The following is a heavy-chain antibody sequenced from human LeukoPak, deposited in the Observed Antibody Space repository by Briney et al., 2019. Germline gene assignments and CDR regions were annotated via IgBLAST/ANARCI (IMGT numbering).Heavy chain of an antibody. CDR3: ARDHGNSYAFDI. CDR2: ISSSSSYI. J-gene: IGHJ3*02. V-gene: IGHV3-21*01. Sequence: PGGSLRLSCAASGFTFGSYSMNWVRQAPGKGLEWVSSISSSSSYIYYADSVKGRFTISRDNAKNSLYLQMNSLRAEDTAVYYCARDHGNSYAFDIWGQGTMVTVSS. CDR1: GFTFGSYS. D-gene: IGHD4-23*01.